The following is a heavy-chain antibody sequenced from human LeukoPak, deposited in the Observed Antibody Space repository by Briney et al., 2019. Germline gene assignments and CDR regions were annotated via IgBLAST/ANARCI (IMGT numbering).Heavy chain of an antibody. CDR2: IYYSGST. CDR3: ASSGWYLLPGVY. J-gene: IGHJ4*02. CDR1: GDSISSTNYY. V-gene: IGHV4-39*01. D-gene: IGHD6-19*01. Sequence: PSETLSLTCTVSGDSISSTNYYWGWIRQPPGKGLEWIGSIYYSGSTYYNPSLESRVTISVDTSKNQFSLKLSSVTAADTAVYYCASSGWYLLPGVYWGQGTLVTVSS.